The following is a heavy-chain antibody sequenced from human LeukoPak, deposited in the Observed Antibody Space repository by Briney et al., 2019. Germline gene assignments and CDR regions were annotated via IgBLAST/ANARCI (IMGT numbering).Heavy chain of an antibody. Sequence: GGSLRLSCAASGFTFSSYAMSWVRQAPGKGLEWVSAISGSGGSTYYADSVKGRFTISRDNSKNTLYLQMNSLRAEDTAVYYCARRDIVAVPAAIDYYYYYMDVWGKGTTVTVSS. V-gene: IGHV3-23*01. CDR2: ISGSGGST. CDR3: ARRDIVAVPAAIDYYYYYMDV. CDR1: GFTFSSYA. J-gene: IGHJ6*03. D-gene: IGHD2-2*02.